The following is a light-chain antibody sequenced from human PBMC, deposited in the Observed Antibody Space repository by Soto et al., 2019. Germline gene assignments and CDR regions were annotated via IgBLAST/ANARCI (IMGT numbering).Light chain of an antibody. CDR2: EVS. Sequence: QSALTQPPSVSGSPGQSVTISCTGTSSDIGYHNRVSWYQQPPGTAPKLMIYEVSTRYSGVPDRFSGFKSGNTASLTISGLQAEDEADYYCSSFASSATLVFGGGTKLTVL. CDR1: SSDIGYHNR. J-gene: IGLJ3*02. V-gene: IGLV2-18*02. CDR3: SSFASSATLV.